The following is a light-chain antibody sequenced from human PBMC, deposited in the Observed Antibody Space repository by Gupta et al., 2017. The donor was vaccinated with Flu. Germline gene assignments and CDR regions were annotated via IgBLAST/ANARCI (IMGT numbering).Light chain of an antibody. Sequence: ETVMTLSPATLSVSPGGRATVSCRASQSLGSNSTWYQQRPGQAPRLLIFSASTRATGIPARFSGSGSGTEFTLTITSLQSEDFAIYYCQQFNFWPPTFGQGTKVEIK. CDR1: QSLGSN. V-gene: IGKV3-15*01. CDR2: SAS. J-gene: IGKJ1*01. CDR3: QQFNFWPPT.